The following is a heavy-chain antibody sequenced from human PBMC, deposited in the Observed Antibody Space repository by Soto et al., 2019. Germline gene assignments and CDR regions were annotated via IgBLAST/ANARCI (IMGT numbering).Heavy chain of an antibody. CDR2: IYHSGST. CDR1: GGSISSGGYS. D-gene: IGHD3-10*01. V-gene: IGHV4-30-2*01. J-gene: IGHJ6*02. Sequence: SETLSLTCAVSGGSISSGGYSWSWIRQPPGKGLEWIGEIYHSGSTYYNPSLKSRVTISVDTSKNQFSLRDEDTAVYYCARDRVSFMVRGVIITTSDYYYYGMDVWGQGTTVTVSS. CDR3: ARDRVSFMVRGVIITTSDYYYYGMDV.